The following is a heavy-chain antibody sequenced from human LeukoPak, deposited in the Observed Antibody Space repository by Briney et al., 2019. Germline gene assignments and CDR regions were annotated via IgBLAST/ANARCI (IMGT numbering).Heavy chain of an antibody. CDR3: ARDVRDSSGYYLRAFGF. Sequence: PSETLSLTCAVSSGSIFSSNWWSWVRQPPGKGLEWIGSIYYTGSTYYTPSLKSRVTVSVDTSENQFSLKVTSVTAEDTAMYYCARDVRDSSGYYLRAFGFWGQGTLVIFSS. CDR2: IYYTGST. D-gene: IGHD3-22*01. V-gene: IGHV4-4*02. CDR1: SGSIFSSNW. J-gene: IGHJ4*02.